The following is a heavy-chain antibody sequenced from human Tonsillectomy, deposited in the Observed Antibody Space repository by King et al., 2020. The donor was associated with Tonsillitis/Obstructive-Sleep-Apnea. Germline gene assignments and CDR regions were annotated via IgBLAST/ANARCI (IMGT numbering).Heavy chain of an antibody. D-gene: IGHD6-13*01. J-gene: IGHJ6*04. CDR3: ARNVDGSWYLVGMDV. CDR2: IDPSDSYT. V-gene: IGHV5-10-1*03. Sequence: QLVQSGAEVTKPGESLKISCKGSGYSFSSYWINWVRQMPGKGLEWMGKIDPSDSYTTYSPSFQGHVTISADKSISTAYLQWSSLKASDTAMYYCARNVDGSWYLVGMDVWGKGTTVIVSS. CDR1: GYSFSSYW.